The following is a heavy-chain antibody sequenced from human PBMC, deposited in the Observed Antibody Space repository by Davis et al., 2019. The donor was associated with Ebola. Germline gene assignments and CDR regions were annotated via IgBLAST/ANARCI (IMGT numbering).Heavy chain of an antibody. CDR1: GYTFTSYG. J-gene: IGHJ4*02. CDR3: ARAQFPTTSDH. Sequence: ASVKVSCKASGYTFTSYGITWVRQAPGQGLEWMGWINPHNGNTNYAQNVQGRVTMTTDTSTSTAYMEVGILRSDDTAVYFCARAQFPTTSDHWGQGTLVTVSS. V-gene: IGHV1-18*04. D-gene: IGHD1-1*01. CDR2: INPHNGNT.